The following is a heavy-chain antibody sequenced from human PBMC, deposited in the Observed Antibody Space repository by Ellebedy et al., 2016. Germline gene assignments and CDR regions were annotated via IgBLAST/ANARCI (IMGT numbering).Heavy chain of an antibody. V-gene: IGHV4-59*08. CDR3: ARQGPYYYYYYMDV. Sequence: SETLSLTXAVYGGSFSGYYWSWIRQPPGKGLEWIGYIYYSGSTNYNPSLKSRVTISVDTSKNQFSLKLSSVTAADTAVYYCARQGPYYYYYYMDVWGKGTTVTVSS. CDR2: IYYSGST. CDR1: GGSFSGYY. J-gene: IGHJ6*03.